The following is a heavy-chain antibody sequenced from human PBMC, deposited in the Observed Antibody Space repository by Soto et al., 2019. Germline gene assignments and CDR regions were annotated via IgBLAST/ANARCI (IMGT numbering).Heavy chain of an antibody. J-gene: IGHJ4*02. Sequence: ASVKVSCKASGYTFTGYYMHWVRQAPGQGLEWMGWINPNSGGTNYAQKFQGWVTMTRDTSISTAYMELSRLRSDDTAVYYCARGPLDYDFWSGYPKAQDFDYWGQGTLVTVSS. CDR3: ARGPLDYDFWSGYPKAQDFDY. CDR2: INPNSGGT. V-gene: IGHV1-2*04. D-gene: IGHD3-3*01. CDR1: GYTFTGYY.